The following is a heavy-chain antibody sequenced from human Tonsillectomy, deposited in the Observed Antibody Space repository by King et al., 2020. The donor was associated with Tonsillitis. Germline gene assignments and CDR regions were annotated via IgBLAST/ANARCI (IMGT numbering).Heavy chain of an antibody. J-gene: IGHJ6*02. CDR3: AKDAPTIMVYALSGLDV. D-gene: IGHD2-8*01. V-gene: IGHV3-30*18. CDR1: GFTFNRFG. CDR2: ISYDGSNK. Sequence: VQLVESGGGVVQPGRSLRLSCAASGFTFNRFGMHWVRQAPGKGLEWVAVISYDGSNKKYADSVKGRFTISRDNSKNTLYVQMNSLRAEDTAVYYCAKDAPTIMVYALSGLDVWGQGTTFTVSS.